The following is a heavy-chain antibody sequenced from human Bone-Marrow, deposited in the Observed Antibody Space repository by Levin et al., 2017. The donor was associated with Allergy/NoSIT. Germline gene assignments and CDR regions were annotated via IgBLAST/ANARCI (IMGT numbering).Heavy chain of an antibody. Sequence: GESLKISCKTSGYTFTSYNVYWVRQAPGQGLEWMGYINPNSGNTGYAQKFQGRVTVTRNSSITTAYMELSGLRSEDTAMYYCAKSPTLTGYYEWFDPWGQGTLVTVSS. J-gene: IGHJ5*02. CDR3: AKSPTLTGYYEWFDP. CDR1: GYTFTSYN. V-gene: IGHV1-8*01. D-gene: IGHD3-9*01. CDR2: INPNSGNT.